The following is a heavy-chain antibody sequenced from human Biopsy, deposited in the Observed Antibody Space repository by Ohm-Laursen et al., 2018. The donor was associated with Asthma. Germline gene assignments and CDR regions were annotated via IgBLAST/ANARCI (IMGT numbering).Heavy chain of an antibody. V-gene: IGHV3-30*03. CDR1: GFSFSSYG. J-gene: IGHJ6*02. CDR2: ISFDGTNK. Sequence: SLRLSCSASGFSFSSYGMHWVRQTPGKGLEWVAVISFDGTNKYYADSVKGRFTIPRDNSKNTLDLQMNSLSAEDSAVYYCARVDGVVEPATRMGGMDVWGQGTTVTVSS. CDR3: ARVDGVVEPATRMGGMDV. D-gene: IGHD2-15*01.